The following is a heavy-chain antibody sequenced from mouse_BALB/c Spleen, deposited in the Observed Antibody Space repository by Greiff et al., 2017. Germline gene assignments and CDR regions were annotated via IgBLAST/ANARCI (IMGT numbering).Heavy chain of an antibody. V-gene: IGHV14-3*02. CDR2: IDPANGNT. Sequence: VQLQQSGAELVKPGASVKLSCTASGFNIKDTYMHWVKQRPEQGLEWIGRIDPANGNTKYDPKFQGKATITADTSSNTAYLQLSSLTSEDTAVYYCANYDYDREGCAYWGQGTLVTVSA. CDR3: ANYDYDREGCAY. D-gene: IGHD2-4*01. J-gene: IGHJ3*01. CDR1: GFNIKDTY.